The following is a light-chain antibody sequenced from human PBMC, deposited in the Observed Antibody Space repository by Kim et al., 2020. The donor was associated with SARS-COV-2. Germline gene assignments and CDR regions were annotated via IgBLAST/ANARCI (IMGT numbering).Light chain of an antibody. CDR1: RSNIPSNS. J-gene: IGLJ3*02. V-gene: IGLV1-36*01. Sequence: QRFTISCPGDRSNIPSNSATWYQPLPVKAPKLLIYYYVLLSSGVSDRFSGSKSGTSASLAISGLQSEDEADYYCASWDDSLNAWVFGGGTQLTVL. CDR2: YYV. CDR3: ASWDDSLNAWV.